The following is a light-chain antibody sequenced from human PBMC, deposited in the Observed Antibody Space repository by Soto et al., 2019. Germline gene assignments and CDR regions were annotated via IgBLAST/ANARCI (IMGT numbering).Light chain of an antibody. CDR1: SSDVGAYNF. CDR2: DVS. CDR3: CSYAGPSAFV. Sequence: QSVLTQPRSVSGSPGQSVTISCTGTSSDVGAYNFVSWYQQHPGKAPKLIMYDVSQRPSGVPDRFSGSKSGNAASLTISGLQAEDEADYNCCSYAGPSAFVFGTGTKLTVL. V-gene: IGLV2-11*01. J-gene: IGLJ1*01.